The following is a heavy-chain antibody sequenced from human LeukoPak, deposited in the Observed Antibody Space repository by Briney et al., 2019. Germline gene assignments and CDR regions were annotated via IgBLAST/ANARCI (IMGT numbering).Heavy chain of an antibody. J-gene: IGHJ6*02. CDR3: ARVAYYYDSAGLYLNYFYGMDV. V-gene: IGHV1-8*01. Sequence: ASVKVSCKASGYTFTSYDINWVRQATGQGLEWLGWMNPSSGNTGYAQKFQGRVTMTRDTSISTAYMELSSLRSEDTAVYYCARVAYYYDSAGLYLNYFYGMDVWGQGTTVTVSS. CDR2: MNPSSGNT. CDR1: GYTFTSYD. D-gene: IGHD3-22*01.